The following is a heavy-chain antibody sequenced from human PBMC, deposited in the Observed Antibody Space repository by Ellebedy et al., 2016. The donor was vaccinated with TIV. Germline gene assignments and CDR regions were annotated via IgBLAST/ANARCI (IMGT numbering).Heavy chain of an antibody. CDR1: GGSFSGYY. CDR2: INHSGST. CDR3: ARGLRWLGV. Sequence: SETLSLTCAVYGGSFSGYYWSWIRQPPGKGLEWIGEINHSGSTNYNPSLKSRVTVSVDTSKNQFSLKLSSVTAADTAVYYCARGLRWLGVWGQGTTVTVSS. V-gene: IGHV4-34*01. J-gene: IGHJ6*02. D-gene: IGHD6-19*01.